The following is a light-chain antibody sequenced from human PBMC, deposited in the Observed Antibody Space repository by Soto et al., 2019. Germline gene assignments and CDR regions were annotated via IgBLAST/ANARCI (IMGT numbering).Light chain of an antibody. CDR2: DVN. CDR1: SSDVGAHNY. V-gene: IGLV2-8*01. J-gene: IGLJ3*02. CDR3: SSYAGGNNWV. Sequence: QSALTQPPSASGSPGQSLTISCTGTSSDVGAHNYVSWYQQNPGKAPKLMLYDVNKRPSGVPDRFSVSKSGNTASLTVSGLQAEDEADYYCSSYAGGNNWVFGGGTKVTVL.